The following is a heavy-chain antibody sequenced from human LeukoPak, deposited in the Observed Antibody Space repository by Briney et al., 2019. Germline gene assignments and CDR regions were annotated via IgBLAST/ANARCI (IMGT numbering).Heavy chain of an antibody. J-gene: IGHJ4*02. CDR3: ARGHRITMVRGHFDY. CDR2: ITHSGST. D-gene: IGHD3-10*01. Sequence: SETLSLTCAVYGGSFSGYYWNWIRQPPGKGLEWIGEITHSGSTNYNPSLKSRVTISVDTSNNQFSLKLSSVTAADTAVYYCARGHRITMVRGHFDYWGQGTLVTVSS. CDR1: GGSFSGYY. V-gene: IGHV4-34*01.